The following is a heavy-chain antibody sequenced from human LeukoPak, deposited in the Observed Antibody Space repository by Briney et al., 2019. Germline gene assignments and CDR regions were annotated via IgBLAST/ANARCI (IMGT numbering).Heavy chain of an antibody. V-gene: IGHV4-34*01. J-gene: IGHJ4*02. CDR2: INHREST. CDR1: GGSFSGDY. Sequence: PSETLSLTCAVYGGSFSGDYWSWIRQPPGKGLEWIGEINHRESTNYNPSLKSRVTISVDTSKNQFSLKLSSVTAADTAVYYCARGRITIFGVVLRYWGQGTLVTVSS. CDR3: ARGRITIFGVVLRY. D-gene: IGHD3-3*01.